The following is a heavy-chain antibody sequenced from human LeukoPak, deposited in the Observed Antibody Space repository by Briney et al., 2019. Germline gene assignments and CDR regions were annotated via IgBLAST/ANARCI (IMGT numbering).Heavy chain of an antibody. CDR1: GGSISTYY. Sequence: SETLSLTCTVSGGSISTYYWSWIRQPPGKGLEWIGSIYYSGSTNYNPSLKSRVTISVDTSKNQFSLKLSSVTAADTAVYYCARVAAKTVDYWGQGTLVTVSS. V-gene: IGHV4-59*12. CDR2: IYYSGST. D-gene: IGHD2-15*01. J-gene: IGHJ4*02. CDR3: ARVAAKTVDY.